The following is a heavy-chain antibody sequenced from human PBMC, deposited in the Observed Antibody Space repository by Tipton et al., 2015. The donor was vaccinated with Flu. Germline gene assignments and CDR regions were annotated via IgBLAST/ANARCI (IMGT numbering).Heavy chain of an antibody. Sequence: SLRLSCAASGFTFNTYGMPWVRQAPGKGLDWVAGISYDGSNEYFADSVKGRFTISRDNSKSTLYLQMNSLRLDDTAVYYCAKDPTPFGDLLVGNWFDPWGQGTLVTVSS. CDR2: ISYDGSNE. CDR1: GFTFNTYG. V-gene: IGHV3-30*18. D-gene: IGHD4-17*01. CDR3: AKDPTPFGDLLVGNWFDP. J-gene: IGHJ5*02.